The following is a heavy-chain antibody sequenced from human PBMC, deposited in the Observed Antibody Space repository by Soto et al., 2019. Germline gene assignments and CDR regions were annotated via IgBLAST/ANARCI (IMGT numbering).Heavy chain of an antibody. CDR2: IYHSGST. J-gene: IGHJ4*02. CDR3: ARVGATPDY. V-gene: IGHV4-30-2*05. Sequence: SETLSLTCAVSGGSISSGGYSWSWIRQPPGKGLEWIGYIYHSGSTYYNPSLKSRVTISVDTSKNQFSLKLSSVTAADTAVYYCARVGATPDYWGQGTLVTVSS. D-gene: IGHD5-12*01. CDR1: GGSISSGGYS.